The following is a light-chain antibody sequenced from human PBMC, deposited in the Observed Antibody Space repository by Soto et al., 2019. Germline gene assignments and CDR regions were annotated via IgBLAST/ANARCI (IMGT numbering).Light chain of an antibody. Sequence: QSALTQPASVSGSPGQSITISCTGTTSDVGSYNYVSWYQQHPGKAPKLMIYEVSNRPSGVSNRFSGSKSGNTASLTISGLQAEDEADYYCSSYTISSLWFATGTKVTVL. J-gene: IGLJ1*01. CDR1: TSDVGSYNY. CDR3: SSYTISSLW. CDR2: EVS. V-gene: IGLV2-14*01.